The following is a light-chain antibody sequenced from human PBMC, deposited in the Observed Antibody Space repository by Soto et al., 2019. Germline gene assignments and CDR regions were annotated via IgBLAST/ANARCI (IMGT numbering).Light chain of an antibody. J-gene: IGKJ4*01. Sequence: EIVMTQSPATLSVSPGERATLSCRASQSVSSNLAWYQQKPGQAPRLLIYGASTRATGIPARFSGSGSGTEFTLTISSLQSEAFVVYYCQQYNNWPPLTFGGGNKVEIK. CDR1: QSVSSN. CDR2: GAS. V-gene: IGKV3-15*01. CDR3: QQYNNWPPLT.